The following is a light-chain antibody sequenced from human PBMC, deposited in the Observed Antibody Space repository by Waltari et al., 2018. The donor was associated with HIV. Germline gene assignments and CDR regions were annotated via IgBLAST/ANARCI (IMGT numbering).Light chain of an antibody. V-gene: IGLV1-44*01. CDR2: SNK. J-gene: IGLJ2*01. CDR1: SSNIGSNT. CDR3: AAWDDSLNGPGVV. Sequence: QSVLTQPPSASGTPGQRVTISCPGSSSNIGSNTVNWYTQLPGTAPKLLIYSNKQRPSGVPDRFSGSKSGTSASLAISGLQSEDEADYYCAAWDDSLNGPGVVFGGGTKLTVL.